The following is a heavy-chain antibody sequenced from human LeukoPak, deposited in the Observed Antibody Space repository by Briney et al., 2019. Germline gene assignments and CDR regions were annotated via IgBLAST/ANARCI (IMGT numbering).Heavy chain of an antibody. J-gene: IGHJ3*02. CDR3: ASDAIDAFDI. Sequence: GGSLRLSCAASGFTFSDYYMSWIRQAPGKGREGVSYISSSGSTIYYADSVKGRFTISRDNAKNSLYLQMNSLRAEDTAEYYCASDAIDAFDIWGQGTMVTVSS. V-gene: IGHV3-11*01. CDR1: GFTFSDYY. CDR2: ISSSGSTI.